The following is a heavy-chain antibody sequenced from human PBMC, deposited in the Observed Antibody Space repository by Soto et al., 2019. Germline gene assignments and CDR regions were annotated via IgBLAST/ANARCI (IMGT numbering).Heavy chain of an antibody. D-gene: IGHD6-13*01. CDR1: GVTRSSYA. CDR2: ISYDGSNK. Sequence: VGSRRQSCAAPGVTRSSYAMHRVSQAAGKGLEWVAVISYDGSNKYYADSVKGRFTISRDNSKNTLYLQMNSLRAEDTAVYYCARDRTRQQARSYGMDVWGQGTTVTVS. V-gene: IGHV3-30-3*01. J-gene: IGHJ6*02. CDR3: ARDRTRQQARSYGMDV.